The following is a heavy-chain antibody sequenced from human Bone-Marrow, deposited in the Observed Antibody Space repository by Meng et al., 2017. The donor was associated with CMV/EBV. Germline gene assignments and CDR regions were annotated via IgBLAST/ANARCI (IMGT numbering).Heavy chain of an antibody. J-gene: IGHJ3*02. V-gene: IGHV3-21*01. Sequence: GGSLRLSCTASGFTFSSYSMNWVRQAPGKGLEWVSSISSSSSYIYYADSVKGRFTISRDNAKNPLYLQMNSLRAEDTAVYYCARDRRGYSSGWDGAFDIWGQGTMVTVSS. CDR2: ISSSSSYI. D-gene: IGHD6-19*01. CDR3: ARDRRGYSSGWDGAFDI. CDR1: GFTFSSYS.